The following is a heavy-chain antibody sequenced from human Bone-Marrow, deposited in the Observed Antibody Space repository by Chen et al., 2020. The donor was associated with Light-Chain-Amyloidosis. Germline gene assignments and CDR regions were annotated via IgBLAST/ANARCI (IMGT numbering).Heavy chain of an antibody. Sequence: EVQLVESVGGVVRPGGSLSLSFAASGFTFDDYGMSWVRQAPGKGLEWVSGINWNGGSTGYADSVKGRFTISRDNAKNSLYLQMNSLRAEDTALYYCARGRSLAALRLYYYYMDVWGKGTTVTVSS. D-gene: IGHD6-13*01. CDR2: INWNGGST. CDR1: GFTFDDYG. V-gene: IGHV3-20*03. CDR3: ARGRSLAALRLYYYYMDV. J-gene: IGHJ6*03.